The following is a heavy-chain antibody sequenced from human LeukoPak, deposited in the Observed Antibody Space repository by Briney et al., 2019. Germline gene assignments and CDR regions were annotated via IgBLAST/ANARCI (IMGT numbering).Heavy chain of an antibody. V-gene: IGHV4-31*03. D-gene: IGHD3-10*01. J-gene: IGHJ6*02. CDR2: IYYSGST. Sequence: SQTLSLTCTVSGGSVSSGGYYWSWIRQHPGKGLEWIGYIYYSGSTYYNPSLKSRVTISVDTSKNQFSLKLSSVTAADTAVYYCARDGFSRITMVRGVVDYYGMDVWGQGTTVTVSS. CDR1: GGSVSSGGYY. CDR3: ARDGFSRITMVRGVVDYYGMDV.